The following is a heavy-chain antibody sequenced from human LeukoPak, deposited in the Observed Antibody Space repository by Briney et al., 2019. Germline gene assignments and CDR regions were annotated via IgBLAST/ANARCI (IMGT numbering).Heavy chain of an antibody. V-gene: IGHV3-21*01. Sequence: PGGSLRLSCAASGFTFSSYTMNWVRQAPGKGLEWVSSISRSSSYIYYADSVKGRFTISRDNAMNSLDLQMNSLRAEDTAVYYCARGREGIAARWWVEEPRWYFFDPWGQGTLDTVSS. D-gene: IGHD6-6*01. CDR3: ARGREGIAARWWVEEPRWYFFDP. CDR2: ISRSSSYI. CDR1: GFTFSSYT. J-gene: IGHJ5*02.